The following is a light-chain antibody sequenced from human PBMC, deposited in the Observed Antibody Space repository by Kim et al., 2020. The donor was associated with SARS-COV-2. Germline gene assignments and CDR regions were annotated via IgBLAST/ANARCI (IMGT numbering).Light chain of an antibody. CDR2: SNN. CDR3: AAWDDSLNGYV. V-gene: IGLV1-44*01. J-gene: IGLJ1*01. Sequence: GQRVNISCSGSSSNIGSQTVNWYQQLPGTAPKLLIYSNNQRPSGVPDRFSGSKSGTSASLAISGLQSEDEADYYCAAWDDSLNGYVFGTGTKVTVL. CDR1: SSNIGSQT.